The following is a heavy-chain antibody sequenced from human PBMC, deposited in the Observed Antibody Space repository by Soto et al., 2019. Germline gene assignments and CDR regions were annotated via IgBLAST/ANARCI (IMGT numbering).Heavy chain of an antibody. CDR3: ASDNSESNTWLFDP. CDR1: GFTFSRYY. V-gene: IGHV1-46*01. Sequence: QVQLVQSGAEVKQPGASVKVSCKASGFTFSRYYMHWVRQAPGQGLEWMGLINPSGVSTNYAQKFKGRGTLTRDTSTSTVPMELSSLRAEDTAVYYGASDNSESNTWLFDPWCQGSLVTVAS. D-gene: IGHD1-26*01. J-gene: IGHJ5*02. CDR2: INPSGVST.